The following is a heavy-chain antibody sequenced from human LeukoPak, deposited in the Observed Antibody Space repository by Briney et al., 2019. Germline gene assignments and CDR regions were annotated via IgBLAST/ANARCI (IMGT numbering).Heavy chain of an antibody. CDR3: ARAPYYYDSSGYSD. V-gene: IGHV4-4*07. CDR1: GGSISSYY. Sequence: SETLSLTCTVSGGSISSYYWSWIRRPAGKGLEWIGRIYTSGSTNYNPSLKSRVTMSVDTSKNQFSLKLSSVTAADTAVYYCARAPYYYDSSGYSDWGQGTLVTVSS. D-gene: IGHD3-22*01. CDR2: IYTSGST. J-gene: IGHJ4*02.